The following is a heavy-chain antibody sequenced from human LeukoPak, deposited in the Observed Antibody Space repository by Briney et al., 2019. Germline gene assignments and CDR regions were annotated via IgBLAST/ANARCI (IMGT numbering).Heavy chain of an antibody. CDR2: INPSGSST. Sequence: WASVKVSCKASGYTFTSYNMHWVRQAPGQGLEWMGIINPSGSSTSYAQKFQGRVTMTRDMSTSTVYMELSSLRSEDTAVYYCAREWSMIDRYFDLWGRGTLVTVSS. CDR3: AREWSMIDRYFDL. V-gene: IGHV1-46*01. J-gene: IGHJ2*01. CDR1: GYTFTSYN. D-gene: IGHD3-22*01.